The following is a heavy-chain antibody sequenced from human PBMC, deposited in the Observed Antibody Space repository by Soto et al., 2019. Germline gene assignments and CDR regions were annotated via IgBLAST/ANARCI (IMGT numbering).Heavy chain of an antibody. J-gene: IGHJ3*02. D-gene: IGHD3-16*01. CDR2: ISNDGSNK. Sequence: VGSKLLSCIVAELNFINYCRHWVRQAPGKGLEWVAVISNDGSNKNSADSVKGRFTISGDNSKNTLYLQMNSLRAEDTAVYYYARDGGGGYDTFHAFDIWGQGTMVTVSS. CDR3: ARDGGGGYDTFHAFDI. V-gene: IGHV3-30*03. CDR1: ELNFINYC.